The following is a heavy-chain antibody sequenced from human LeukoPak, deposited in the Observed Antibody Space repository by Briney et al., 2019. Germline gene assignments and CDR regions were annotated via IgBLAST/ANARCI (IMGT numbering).Heavy chain of an antibody. CDR2: IIPIFGTA. CDR3: ARDQASRGSWFDP. CDR1: GGTFSSYA. J-gene: IGHJ5*02. D-gene: IGHD3-10*01. Sequence: SVKVSCKASGGTFSSYAISWVRQAPGQGLEWMGGIIPIFGTANYAQKFQGRVTITTDESTSTAYMELSSLRSEDTAVYYCARDQASRGSWFDPWGQGTLVTVSS. V-gene: IGHV1-69*05.